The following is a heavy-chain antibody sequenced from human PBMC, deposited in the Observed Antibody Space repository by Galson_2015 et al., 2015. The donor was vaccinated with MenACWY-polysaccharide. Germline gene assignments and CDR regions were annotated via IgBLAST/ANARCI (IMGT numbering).Heavy chain of an antibody. D-gene: IGHD2-15*01. CDR3: ARHCSGSRCNSGPVFDY. CDR2: ISDFNGNT. CDR1: GYTFSSYG. Sequence: SVKVSCKASGYTFSSYGISWVRQAPGQGLEWMGWISDFNGNTNYAQKFQGRATMTTDASTSTAYMELRSLRSDDTAVYYCARHCSGSRCNSGPVFDYWGQGTLVTVSS. J-gene: IGHJ4*02. V-gene: IGHV1-18*01.